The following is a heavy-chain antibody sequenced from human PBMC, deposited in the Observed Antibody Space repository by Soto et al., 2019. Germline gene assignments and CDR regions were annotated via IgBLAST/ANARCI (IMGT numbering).Heavy chain of an antibody. CDR2: IYYSGST. Sequence: SETLSLTCTVSGGSISSYDWSWIRQPPGKELQYIGYIYYSGSTNYNPSLKSRVTISDDTSTNQFSLKLSSVTAADTAVYYCARRHAHDFYVRSGDVPWGQGTQVTVSS. J-gene: IGHJ4*02. D-gene: IGHD3-3*01. CDR3: ARRHAHDFYVRSGDVP. V-gene: IGHV4-59*08. CDR1: GGSISSYD.